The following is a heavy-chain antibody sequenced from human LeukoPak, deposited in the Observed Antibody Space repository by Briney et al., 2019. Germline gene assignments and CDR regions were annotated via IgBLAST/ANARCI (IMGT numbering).Heavy chain of an antibody. V-gene: IGHV4-34*01. Sequence: SETLSLTCTVSGGSISDYYWSWIRQPPGKGLEWIGEINHSGGTNYNPSLMSRVTISVDTSKSQISLKMSSVTAADTAAYYCASRYCSSTSCLLDAFDIWGQGTMVSVSS. CDR3: ASRYCSSTSCLLDAFDI. J-gene: IGHJ3*02. CDR2: INHSGGT. D-gene: IGHD2-2*01. CDR1: GGSISDYY.